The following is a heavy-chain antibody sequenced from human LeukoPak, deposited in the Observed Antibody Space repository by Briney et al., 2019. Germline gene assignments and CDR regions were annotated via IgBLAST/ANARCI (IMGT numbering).Heavy chain of an antibody. CDR3: ARDRNGDGFAHFDY. J-gene: IGHJ4*02. CDR2: ITPSGGT. Sequence: ASVKVSCKASGYTFCTYAMHWLRQAPGQGLEWMGWITPSGGTNYPQKFQGRVAITRDTSITTAYMDLSRLTSDDTAVYFCARDRNGDGFAHFDYWGQGALVTVSS. V-gene: IGHV1-2*02. D-gene: IGHD5-24*01. CDR1: GYTFCTYA.